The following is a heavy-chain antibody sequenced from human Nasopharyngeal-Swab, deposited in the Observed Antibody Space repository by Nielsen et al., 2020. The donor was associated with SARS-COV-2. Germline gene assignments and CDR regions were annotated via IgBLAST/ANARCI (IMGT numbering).Heavy chain of an antibody. CDR2: IKSKSSGETT. Sequence: GESLKISCAASGFTFSNVWMKWVRQAPGKGREWVGRIKSKSSGETTDYTAPVKGRFTISRDDSKNMLYLQMNSLKTEDTAVYYCTTVKNVASAADFWGQGTLVTVSS. CDR1: GFTFSNVW. CDR3: TTVKNVASAADF. D-gene: IGHD6-13*01. J-gene: IGHJ4*02. V-gene: IGHV3-15*01.